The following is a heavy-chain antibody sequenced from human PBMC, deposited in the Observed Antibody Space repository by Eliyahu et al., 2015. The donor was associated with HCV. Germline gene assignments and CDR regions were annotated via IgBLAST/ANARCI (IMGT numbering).Heavy chain of an antibody. CDR3: ARARVVRGFFISGMDV. J-gene: IGHJ6*02. D-gene: IGHD3-10*01. V-gene: IGHV4-61*02. CDR2: IYTSGST. CDR1: GGSISSGSYY. Sequence: QVQLQESGPGLVKPSQTLSLTCTVSGGSISSGSYYWSWIRQPAGKGLEWIGRIYTSGSTNYNPSLKSRVTISVDTSKNQFSLKLSSVTAADTAVYYCARARVVRGFFISGMDVWGQGTTVTVSS.